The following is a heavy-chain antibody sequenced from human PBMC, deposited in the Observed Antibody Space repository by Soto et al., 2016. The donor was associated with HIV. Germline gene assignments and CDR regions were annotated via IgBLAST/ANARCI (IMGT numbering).Heavy chain of an antibody. J-gene: IGHJ4*02. CDR1: GYTFATYD. V-gene: IGHV1-8*01. CDR2: MNPNSGNT. D-gene: IGHD5-12*01. Sequence: QVQLVQSGAEVKKPGASVTVSCKASGYTFATYDINWVRQVSGQGLEWMGWMNPNSGNTGYAQKFQGRVTFIRNTSISTASMQLSSLRSEDTALYYCARVPSYNGDADRMGIDYWGQGTLVTVSS. CDR3: ARVPSYNGDADRMGIDY.